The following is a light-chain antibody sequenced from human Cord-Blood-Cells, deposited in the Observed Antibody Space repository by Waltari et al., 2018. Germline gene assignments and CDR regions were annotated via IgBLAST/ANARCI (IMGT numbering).Light chain of an antibody. V-gene: IGLV2-23*01. CDR1: SSDVGSYNL. CDR2: EGS. J-gene: IGLJ2*01. Sequence: QSALTQPASVSGSPGQSITISCTGTSSDVGSYNLVSWYQQHPGKAPKLMIYEGSKRPSGGSNRVSGSKSGNTASLTSAGLQAEDVADYYCCSYAGSSTLVFGGGTKLTVL. CDR3: CSYAGSSTLV.